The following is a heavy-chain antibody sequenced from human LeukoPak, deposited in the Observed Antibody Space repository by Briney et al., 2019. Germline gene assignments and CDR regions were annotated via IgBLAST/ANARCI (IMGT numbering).Heavy chain of an antibody. CDR3: ARGVVPGAVVGFDP. J-gene: IGHJ5*02. D-gene: IGHD2-2*01. Sequence: PSETLSLTCTVSGGSISSSSYYWGWIRQPPGKGLEWIGSIYYSGSTYYNPSLKSRVTLSVDTSKNQFSLKLSSVTAADTAVYYCARGVVPGAVVGFDPWGQGTLVTVSS. CDR2: IYYSGST. V-gene: IGHV4-39*07. CDR1: GGSISSSSYY.